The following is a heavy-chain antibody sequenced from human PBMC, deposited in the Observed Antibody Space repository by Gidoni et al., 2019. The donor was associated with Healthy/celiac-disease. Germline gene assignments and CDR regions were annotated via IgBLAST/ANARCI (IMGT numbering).Heavy chain of an antibody. CDR3: ASLSYDFWSIDY. J-gene: IGHJ4*02. CDR2: IYYSGST. V-gene: IGHV4-61*01. CDR1: GASPSSGSYY. D-gene: IGHD3-3*01. Sequence: QVQLQESGPGLVKPSETLSPPSTVPGASPSSGSYYWSWIRQPPGKGLEWIGYIYYSGSTNYNPSLKSRVTISVDTSKNQFSLKLSSVTAADTAVYYWASLSYDFWSIDYWGQGTLVTVSS.